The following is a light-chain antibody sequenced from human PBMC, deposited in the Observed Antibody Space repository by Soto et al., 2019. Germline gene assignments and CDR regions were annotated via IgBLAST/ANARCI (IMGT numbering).Light chain of an antibody. CDR2: EVS. V-gene: IGLV2-8*01. J-gene: IGLJ2*01. CDR3: CSYAGSNNLV. Sequence: QSALTQPPSASGSPGQSVTISCTGTSSDVGTYNYVSWYQQYPGKAPKLMIYEVSKRPSGVPDRFSGSKSGNTASLTVSGLQTEDEADYYRCSYAGSNNLVFGGGTKLTVL. CDR1: SSDVGTYNY.